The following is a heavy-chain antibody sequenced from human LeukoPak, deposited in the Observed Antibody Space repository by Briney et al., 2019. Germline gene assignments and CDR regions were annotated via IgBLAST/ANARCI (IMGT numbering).Heavy chain of an antibody. V-gene: IGHV4-4*07. D-gene: IGHD3-10*01. CDR3: AKPSNYYDSATDAFDF. J-gene: IGHJ3*01. CDR2: IYTSGST. Sequence: PSETLSLTCTVSGGSISSYYWSWIRQPAGKGLEWIGRIYTSGSTSYNPSLKSRLTMSVDTSKNHFSLKLNSVTAADTAVYYCAKPSNYYDSATDAFDFWGQGTMVTVSS. CDR1: GGSISSYY.